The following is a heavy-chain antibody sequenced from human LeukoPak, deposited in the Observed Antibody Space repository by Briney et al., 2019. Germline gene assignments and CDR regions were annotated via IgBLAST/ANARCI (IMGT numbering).Heavy chain of an antibody. D-gene: IGHD6-13*01. CDR2: INLDGSEQ. J-gene: IGHJ4*02. CDR1: GFTLTSFY. Sequence: AGSLRLSCVASGFTLTSFYMSWVRQAPGKGLEWVANINLDGSEQYYVDSVKGRFTISRDNAKNSLYLQMNSLWAEDTAVYYCAREVAVGIGAYNFWGQGTLVTVSS. V-gene: IGHV3-7*01. CDR3: AREVAVGIGAYNF.